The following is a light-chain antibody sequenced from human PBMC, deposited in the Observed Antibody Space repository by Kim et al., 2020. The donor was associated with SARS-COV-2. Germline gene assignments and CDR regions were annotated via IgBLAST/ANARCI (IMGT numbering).Light chain of an antibody. Sequence: QSALTQPASVSGSPGQSITISCTGTSSDVGGYNYVSWYQHHPGKAPKLMIYEVNNRPSGVSNRFSGSKSGNTASLTISGLQAEDEADYYCSSYTSSSTPRVFGTGTKVTVL. CDR3: SSYTSSSTPRV. V-gene: IGLV2-14*01. CDR2: EVN. J-gene: IGLJ1*01. CDR1: SSDVGGYNY.